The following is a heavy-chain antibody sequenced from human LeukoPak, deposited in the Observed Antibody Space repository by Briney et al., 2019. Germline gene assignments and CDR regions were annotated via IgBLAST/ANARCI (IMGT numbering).Heavy chain of an antibody. V-gene: IGHV1-69*02. Sequence: SVKVSCKASGGTFSSYTISWVRQAPGQGLEWMGRIIPILDIANYAQTFQGRVTIIADNSTSTAYMELSSLRSEDTAVYYCARHHSPKPLKSGYLYDGFDIWGQGAKVSVSS. J-gene: IGHJ3*02. CDR3: ARHHSPKPLKSGYLYDGFDI. CDR2: IIPILDIA. D-gene: IGHD5-12*01. CDR1: GGTFSSYT.